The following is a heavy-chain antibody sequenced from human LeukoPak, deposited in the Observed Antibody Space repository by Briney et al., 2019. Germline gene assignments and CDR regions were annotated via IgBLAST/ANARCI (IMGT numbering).Heavy chain of an antibody. V-gene: IGHV5-51*01. CDR2: IYLVDSDT. D-gene: IGHD3-22*01. CDR1: GYRFTNYC. Sequence: GQSLKISCNGSGYRFTNYCIGWVRQMPGKGLEWMGVIYLVDSDTRYSPSFQGQVTISADKSISTAYLHWSSLKASDTAMYYCASYYYDSSGFYRAFGYWGKGTMVTVSS. CDR3: ASYYYDSSGFYRAFGY. J-gene: IGHJ4*02.